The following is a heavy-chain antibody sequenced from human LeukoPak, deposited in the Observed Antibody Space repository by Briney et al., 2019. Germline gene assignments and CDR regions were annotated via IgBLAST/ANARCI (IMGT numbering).Heavy chain of an antibody. CDR1: GYSISSGYY. V-gene: IGHV4-61*02. D-gene: IGHD3-22*01. CDR3: ARGIPGYFGTSGYYYEY. Sequence: PSETLSLTCTVSGYSISSGYYWGWIRQPAGKGLEWIGRIYTSGSTNYNPSLKSRVTISIDTSKNQFSLKLSSVTAADTAVYYCARGIPGYFGTSGYYYEYWGQGTLVTVSS. J-gene: IGHJ4*02. CDR2: IYTSGST.